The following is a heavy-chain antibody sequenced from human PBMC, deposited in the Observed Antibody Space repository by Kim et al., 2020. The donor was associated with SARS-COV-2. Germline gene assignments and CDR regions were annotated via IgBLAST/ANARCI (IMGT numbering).Heavy chain of an antibody. J-gene: IGHJ3*02. D-gene: IGHD2-15*01. V-gene: IGHV3-48*04. CDR3: VRENYWAFDI. CDR2: ISGTGTIT. Sequence: GGSLRLSCATSGFTLSLYSMNWVQSPGKGLEWVSHISGTGTITKHADSVRGRFTISRDNAKNSLFLQMNGLRAEDTAVYYCVRENYWAFDIWGQGTMVTVSS. CDR1: GFTLSLYS.